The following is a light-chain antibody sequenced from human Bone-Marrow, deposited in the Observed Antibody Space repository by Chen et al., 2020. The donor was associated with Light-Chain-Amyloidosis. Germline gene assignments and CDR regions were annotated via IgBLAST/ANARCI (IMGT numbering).Light chain of an antibody. Sequence: SYVLTQPSSVSVAPGQTATIACGGNNIGSTSVHWYQQTPGQAPLLVVYDDSDRPSGIPERLSSSTSGNTATLTISRVDAGDEADYYCQVWDRGSDRPVFGGGTKLTVL. CDR1: NIGSTS. J-gene: IGLJ3*02. CDR2: DDS. V-gene: IGLV3-21*02. CDR3: QVWDRGSDRPV.